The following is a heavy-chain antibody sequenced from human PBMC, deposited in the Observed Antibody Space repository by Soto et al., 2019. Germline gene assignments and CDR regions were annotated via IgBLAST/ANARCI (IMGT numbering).Heavy chain of an antibody. CDR3: VRGLGGHYVYYDEY. D-gene: IGHD3-3*01. J-gene: IGHJ4*02. CDR1: GGSISRGDYY. Sequence: SETLSLTCTVSGGSISRGDYYWSWIRQPPGKGLEWMGYIYYGGNTYYNPSLNSRLSISLDRSKNQFSLRLSSVTAADTAMYFCVRGLGGHYVYYDEYCGPGTGVTVSS. CDR2: IYYGGNT. V-gene: IGHV4-30-4*01.